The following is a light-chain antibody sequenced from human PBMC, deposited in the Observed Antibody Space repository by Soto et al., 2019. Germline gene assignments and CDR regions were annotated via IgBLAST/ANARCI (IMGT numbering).Light chain of an antibody. J-gene: IGKJ1*01. V-gene: IGKV3-20*01. CDR1: QSVSNNY. CDR3: QQYGSSGT. CDR2: GAS. Sequence: EIVLTQAPVTLALSPVERATLSCRASQSVSNNYLAWYQQKPGQSPRLLIYGASNRATVIPDRFSGSGSGTDFTLTISRLEPEDFAVYYCQQYGSSGTFGQGTRVDIK.